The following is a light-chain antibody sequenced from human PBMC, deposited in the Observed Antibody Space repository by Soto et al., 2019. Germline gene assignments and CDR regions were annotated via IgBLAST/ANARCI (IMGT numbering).Light chain of an antibody. J-gene: IGKJ3*01. Sequence: EIVLTQSPGTLSLSPGETATVSCRATESLITKALAWYQQKPGQAPRLLIYGAFTRDAAIPDRFNGSGSGTDFALTISRLELEDSSVYYCQQDGVSPLTFGPGTKVEIK. CDR3: QQDGVSPLT. CDR2: GAF. CDR1: ESLITKA. V-gene: IGKV3-20*01.